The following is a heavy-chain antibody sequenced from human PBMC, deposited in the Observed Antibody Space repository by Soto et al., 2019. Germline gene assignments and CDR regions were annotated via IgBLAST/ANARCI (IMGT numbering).Heavy chain of an antibody. D-gene: IGHD3-22*01. Sequence: ASLPVSCKASGSSFTEFSMQWARQSPGQRLEWMGWINAANGNTEYSRKFYGRVTITTDTSASTGYMELSSLTSEDTAVYYCARDYTSGWSALKHWGTGTVVTV. V-gene: IGHV1-3*01. CDR1: GSSFTEFS. CDR2: INAANGNT. J-gene: IGHJ1*01. CDR3: ARDYTSGWSALKH.